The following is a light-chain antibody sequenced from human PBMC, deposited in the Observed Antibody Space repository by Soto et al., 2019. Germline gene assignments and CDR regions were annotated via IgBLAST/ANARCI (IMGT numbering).Light chain of an antibody. CDR3: SSYTSSSTLLVV. J-gene: IGLJ2*01. Sequence: QSVLTQPASVSGSPGQSITISCTGTSSDVGGYNYVSWYQQHPGKAPKLMIYDVSNRTSGVSNRFSGSKSGNTASLTISGLQAEDEADYYCSSYTSSSTLLVVFGGGTKLTVL. V-gene: IGLV2-14*01. CDR1: SSDVGGYNY. CDR2: DVS.